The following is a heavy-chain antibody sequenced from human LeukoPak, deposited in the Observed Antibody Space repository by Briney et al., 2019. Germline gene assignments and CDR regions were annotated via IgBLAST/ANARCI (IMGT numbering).Heavy chain of an antibody. CDR2: IYTSGST. D-gene: IGHD3-9*01. CDR3: AREDILTGYNWFDP. Sequence: SETLSLTCTVSGGSISSYYWSWIRQPAGKGLEWIGRIYTSGSTNYNPPLKSRVPMSVDTSKNQFSLKLSSVTAADTAVYYCAREDILTGYNWFDPWGQGTLVTVSS. J-gene: IGHJ5*02. CDR1: GGSISSYY. V-gene: IGHV4-4*07.